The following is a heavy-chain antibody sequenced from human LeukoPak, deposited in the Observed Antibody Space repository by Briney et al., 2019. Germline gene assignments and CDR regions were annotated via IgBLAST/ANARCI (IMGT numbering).Heavy chain of an antibody. V-gene: IGHV4-30-2*01. CDR1: GGSISSGGYS. CDR2: IYHSGST. CDR3: ARAPSGAHPHTCTFDI. D-gene: IGHD1-26*01. Sequence: PSQTLSLTCAVSGGSISSGGYSWSWIRRPPGKGLEWIGYIYHSGSTYYNPSLKSRVTISVDRSKNQFSLKLSSVTAADTAVYYCARAPSGAHPHTCTFDIWGQGTMVTVSS. J-gene: IGHJ3*02.